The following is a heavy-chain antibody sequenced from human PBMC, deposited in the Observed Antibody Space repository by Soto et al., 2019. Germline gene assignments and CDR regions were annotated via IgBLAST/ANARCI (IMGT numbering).Heavy chain of an antibody. V-gene: IGHV3-23*01. CDR2: XXGSGGST. Sequence: EVQLLESGGGLVQPGGSLRLSCAASGFTLGTYVMTWVRQAPGKGLXXXXAXXGSGGSTNYADPVKGRFTISRDNTKNTLYLQMNSLRVEDTAVYYCAKDRKGSYCSGGTCYSFDYWGQGTLVTVPS. D-gene: IGHD2-15*01. CDR1: GFTLGTYV. J-gene: IGHJ4*02. CDR3: AKDRKGSYCSGGTCYSFDY.